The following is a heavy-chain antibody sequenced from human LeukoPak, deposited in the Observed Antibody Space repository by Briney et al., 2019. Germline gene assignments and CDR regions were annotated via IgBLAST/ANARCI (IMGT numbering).Heavy chain of an antibody. D-gene: IGHD2-15*01. Sequence: GGSLRLSCAASGFTFSSYGMHWVRQAPGKGLEWVAFIRYDGSNKYYADSVKSRFTISRDNSKNTLYLQMNSLRAEDTAVYYWAKDSSHCSGGSCEPSAQYVEVGYFGYWGQGTLVTVSS. CDR2: IRYDGSNK. J-gene: IGHJ4*02. V-gene: IGHV3-30*02. CDR1: GFTFSSYG. CDR3: AKDSSHCSGGSCEPSAQYVEVGYFGY.